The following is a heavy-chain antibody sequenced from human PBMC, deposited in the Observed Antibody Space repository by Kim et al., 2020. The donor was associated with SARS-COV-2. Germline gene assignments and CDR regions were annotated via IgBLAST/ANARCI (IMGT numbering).Heavy chain of an antibody. CDR3: ARDVNTANGMDV. Sequence: SQTLSLTCAISGDTVSSKSASWNWIRQSPSRGLEWLGRTYYYMSKWYSDYAVSVKSRIAINPDTSKNQFSLQLNSVTPEDTAVYYCARDVNTANGMDVWGQGTTVTVSS. CDR1: GDTVSSKSAS. CDR2: TYYYMSKWYS. V-gene: IGHV6-1*01. J-gene: IGHJ6*02.